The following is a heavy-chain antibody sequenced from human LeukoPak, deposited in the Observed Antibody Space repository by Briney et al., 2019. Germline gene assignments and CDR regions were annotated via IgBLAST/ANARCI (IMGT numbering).Heavy chain of an antibody. V-gene: IGHV4-59*02. J-gene: IGHJ5*02. D-gene: IGHD3-22*01. Sequence: SETLSLTCTISGGSVSDYYWSWIRQSPGKGLEWIGYIYYTGSTTYNPSLKSRVTMSADTSKNQFSLKLSSVTAADTAVYYCARDSGFAAIDPWGQGTLVTVSS. CDR3: ARDSGFAAIDP. CDR1: GGSVSDYY. CDR2: IYYTGST.